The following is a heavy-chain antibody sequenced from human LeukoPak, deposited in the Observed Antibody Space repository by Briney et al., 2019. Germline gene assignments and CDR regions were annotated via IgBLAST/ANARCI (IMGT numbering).Heavy chain of an antibody. CDR2: IYTSGST. CDR3: ARGILGSGSSYPYYYYYYMDV. V-gene: IGHV4-61*02. J-gene: IGHJ6*03. D-gene: IGHD3-10*01. CDR1: GGSISSGSYY. Sequence: SETLSLTCTVSGGSISSGSYYWSWIRQPAGKGLEWIGRIYTSGSTNYNPSLKSRVTISVDTSKNQFSLKVSSVTAADTAVYYCARGILGSGSSYPYYYYYYMDVWGKGTTVTISS.